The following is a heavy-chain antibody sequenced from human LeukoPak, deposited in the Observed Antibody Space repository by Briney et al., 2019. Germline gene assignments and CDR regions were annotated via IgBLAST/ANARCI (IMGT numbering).Heavy chain of an antibody. Sequence: PSETLSLTCTVSGGSISSSSYYWGWIRQPPGKGLEWIGSIYYSGSTYYNPSLKSRVTISVDTSKNQFSLKLSSVTAADTAVYYCASLPFLGYMDVWGKGTTVTVSS. CDR2: IYYSGST. J-gene: IGHJ6*03. V-gene: IGHV4-39*07. CDR1: GGSISSSSYY. CDR3: ASLPFLGYMDV. D-gene: IGHD3-16*01.